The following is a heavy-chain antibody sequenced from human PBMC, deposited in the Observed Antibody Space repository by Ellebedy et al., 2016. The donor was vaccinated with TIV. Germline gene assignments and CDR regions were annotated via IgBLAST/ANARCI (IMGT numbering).Heavy chain of an antibody. V-gene: IGHV3-64D*06. CDR1: GFTFSSYA. D-gene: IGHD1-26*01. CDR3: VKEGRGSYPCFDY. CDR2: ISSNGGST. Sequence: PGGSLRLSCSASGFTFSSYAMHWVRQAPGKGLEYVSAISSNGGSTYYADSVKGRFTISRDNSKNTLYLQMSSLRAEDTAVYYCVKEGRGSYPCFDYWGQGTLVTVSS. J-gene: IGHJ4*02.